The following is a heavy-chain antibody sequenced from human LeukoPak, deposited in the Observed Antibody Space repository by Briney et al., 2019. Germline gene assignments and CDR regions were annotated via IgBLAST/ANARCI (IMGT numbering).Heavy chain of an antibody. CDR3: ARGGYYGSGNDFRFDP. CDR2: IYYSGST. D-gene: IGHD3-10*01. J-gene: IGHJ5*02. V-gene: IGHV4-39*07. CDR1: GGSISSSSYY. Sequence: SETLSLTCTVSGGSISSSSYYWGWIRQPPGKGLEWIGSIYYSGSTNYKPSLKSRVTISVDTSKNQFSLKLSSVTAADTAVYYCARGGYYGSGNDFRFDPWGQGTLVTVSS.